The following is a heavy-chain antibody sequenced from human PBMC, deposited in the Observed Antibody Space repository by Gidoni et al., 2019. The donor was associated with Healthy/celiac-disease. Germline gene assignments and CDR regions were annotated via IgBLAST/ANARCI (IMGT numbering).Heavy chain of an antibody. CDR2: IWYDGSNK. CDR3: ARGGYSSGWYYPNSGSYYYYGMDV. Sequence: QVQLVESGGGVVQPGRSLRLSCAASGFTFSSYGMHWVRQAPGKGLEWVAVIWYDGSNKYYADSVKGRFTISRDNSKNTLYLQMNSLRAEDTAVYYCARGGYSSGWYYPNSGSYYYYGMDVWGQGTTVTVSS. V-gene: IGHV3-33*01. D-gene: IGHD6-19*01. CDR1: GFTFSSYG. J-gene: IGHJ6*02.